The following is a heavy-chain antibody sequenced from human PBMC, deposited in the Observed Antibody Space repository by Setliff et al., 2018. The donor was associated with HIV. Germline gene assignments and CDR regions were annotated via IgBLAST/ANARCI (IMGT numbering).Heavy chain of an antibody. CDR2: IYPSGAT. D-gene: IGHD5-12*01. V-gene: IGHV4-4*07. CDR1: GNSTSTYF. J-gene: IGHJ4*02. Sequence: SETLSLTCTVSGNSTSTYFWSWIRQPAGKGLDWIGRIYPSGATNYNPSLKSRGTMSVDTSKNQFSLKLTSVTAADSAIYYCARGRHIEATIPLDHWGQGTLVTVSS. CDR3: ARGRHIEATIPLDH.